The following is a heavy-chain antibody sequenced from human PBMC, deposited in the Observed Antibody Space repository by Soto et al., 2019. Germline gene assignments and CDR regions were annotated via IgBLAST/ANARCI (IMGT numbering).Heavy chain of an antibody. V-gene: IGHV4-39*01. J-gene: IGHJ4*02. CDR1: GGSISSSSYY. D-gene: IGHD6-13*01. Sequence: QLQLQESGPGLVKPSETLSLTCTVSGGSISSSSYYWGWIRQPPGKGLEWIGSIYYSGSTYYNPSLKSRVTISVDTSKNQFSLKLSSVNAADTAVYYCARRQSSSWYGLWGQGTLVTVSS. CDR3: ARRQSSSWYGL. CDR2: IYYSGST.